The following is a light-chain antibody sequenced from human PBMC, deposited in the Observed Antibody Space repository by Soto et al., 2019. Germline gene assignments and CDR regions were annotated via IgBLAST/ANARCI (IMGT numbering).Light chain of an antibody. V-gene: IGKV3-11*01. CDR1: QSVTTY. J-gene: IGKJ2*01. CDR2: DAS. CDR3: QHRGNWPRT. Sequence: EIVLTQSPATLSLSPGERATLSCRVSQSVTTYLTWYQQKPGQAPRLLIYDASNRATDIPARFSGSGSGTDFTLTISSLEPEDFAVYYCQHRGNWPRTFGQGTKLEIK.